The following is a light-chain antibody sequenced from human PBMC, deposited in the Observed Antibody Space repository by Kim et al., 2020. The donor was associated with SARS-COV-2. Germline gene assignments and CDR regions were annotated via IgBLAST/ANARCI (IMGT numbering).Light chain of an antibody. CDR3: QSGSSSGTVLV. J-gene: IGLJ3*02. CDR2: KDK. CDR1: PLPKQF. Sequence: SYELTQPPSVSVSPGQTARITCSGDPLPKQFVYWYQHKAGQAPMLVMYKDKERPSGIPERFSGSGSGTTVTLTITGVLPEDEADYYCQSGSSSGTVLVFG. V-gene: IGLV3-25*03.